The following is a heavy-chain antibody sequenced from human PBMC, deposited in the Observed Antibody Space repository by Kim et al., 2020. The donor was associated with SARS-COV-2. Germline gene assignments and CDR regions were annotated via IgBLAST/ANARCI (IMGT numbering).Heavy chain of an antibody. V-gene: IGHV3-30*02. D-gene: IGHD4-17*01. CDR3: YGDSRGGFDY. J-gene: IGHJ4*02. Sequence: KKSYAESVKGRVTISRDNSKNTLYLQMNSLRAEDTAVYYCYGDSRGGFDYSGQGTLVTVSS. CDR2: KK.